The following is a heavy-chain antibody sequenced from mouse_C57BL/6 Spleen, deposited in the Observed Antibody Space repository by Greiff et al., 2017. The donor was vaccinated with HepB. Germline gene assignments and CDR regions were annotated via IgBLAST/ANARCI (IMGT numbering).Heavy chain of an antibody. CDR1: GFNIKDYY. CDR2: IDPEDGET. CDR3: ALSVYCRSSYGFNV. Sequence: VQLQQSGAELVKPGASVKLSCTASGFNIKDYYMHWVKQRTEQGLEWIGRIDPEDGETKYAPKFQGKATITADTSSNTADLQLSNLTSEDTAGYYFALSVYCRSSYGFNVWGTGTTVTVSS. D-gene: IGHD1-1*01. J-gene: IGHJ1*03. V-gene: IGHV14-2*01.